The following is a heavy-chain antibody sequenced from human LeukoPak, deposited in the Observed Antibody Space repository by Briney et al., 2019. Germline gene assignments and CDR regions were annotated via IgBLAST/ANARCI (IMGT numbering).Heavy chain of an antibody. V-gene: IGHV4-34*01. CDR3: ARLHNYDSYYYYYMDV. J-gene: IGHJ6*03. CDR2: INDSGGT. CDR1: GGSFSGYY. D-gene: IGHD3-22*01. Sequence: SETLSLTCAVYGGSFSGYYWSWIRQPPGKGLEWIGEINDSGGTDYTPSLKSRLTISVDTSKNQFSLKLSSVTAADTAVYYCARLHNYDSYYYYYMDVWGKGTTVTVSS.